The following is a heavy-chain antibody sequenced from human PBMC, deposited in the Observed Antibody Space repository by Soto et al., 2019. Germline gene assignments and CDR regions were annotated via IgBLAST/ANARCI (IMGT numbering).Heavy chain of an antibody. V-gene: IGHV4-59*08. CDR3: ARLSVESTSYYYYMDV. J-gene: IGHJ6*03. CDR2: IYYSGGT. CDR1: GGSISSYY. D-gene: IGHD2-2*01. Sequence: SSETLSLTCTVSGGSISSYYWSWIRQPPGKGLERIGYIYYSGGTNYNPSLKSRVTISVDTSKNQFSLKLSSVTAADTAVYYCARLSVESTSYYYYMDVWGKGTTGTVSS.